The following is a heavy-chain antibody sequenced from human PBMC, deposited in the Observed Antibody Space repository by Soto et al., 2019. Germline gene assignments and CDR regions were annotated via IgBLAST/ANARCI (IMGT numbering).Heavy chain of an antibody. V-gene: IGHV1-46*01. J-gene: IGHJ5*02. D-gene: IGHD3-3*01. CDR1: GYTLTELS. CDR3: ARTYYDFWSGSHGWFDP. Sequence: ASVKVSCKVSGYTLTELSMHWVRQAPGQGLEWMGIINPSGGSTSYAQKFQGRVAMTRDTSTSTVYMELSSLRSEDTAVYYCARTYYDFWSGSHGWFDPWGQGTLVTVSS. CDR2: INPSGGST.